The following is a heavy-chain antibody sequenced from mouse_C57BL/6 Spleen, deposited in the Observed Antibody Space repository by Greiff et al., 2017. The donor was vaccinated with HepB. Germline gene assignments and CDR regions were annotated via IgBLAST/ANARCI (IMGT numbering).Heavy chain of an antibody. Sequence: VKLMESGPELVKPGASVKISCKASGYAFSSSWMNWVKQRPGKGLEWIGRIYPGDGDTNYNGKFKGKATLTADKSSSTAYMQLSSLTSEDSAVYFCARSEWFAYWGQGTLVTVSA. J-gene: IGHJ3*01. CDR3: ARSEWFAY. V-gene: IGHV1-82*01. CDR1: GYAFSSSW. CDR2: IYPGDGDT.